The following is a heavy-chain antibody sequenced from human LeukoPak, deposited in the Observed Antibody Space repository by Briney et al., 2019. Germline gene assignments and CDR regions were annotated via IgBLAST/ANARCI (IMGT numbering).Heavy chain of an antibody. CDR1: GGSISNYY. Sequence: SQTLSLTCAVSGGSISNYYWSWIRQSPGKGLEWIGYIYYSGSTNCNPSLKSRVTISVDTSKNQFSLKLSSVTAADTAVYYCARHMGYYYYYPMDVWGQGTTVTVSS. CDR2: IYYSGST. D-gene: IGHD3-10*01. V-gene: IGHV4-59*08. J-gene: IGHJ6*02. CDR3: ARHMGYYYYYPMDV.